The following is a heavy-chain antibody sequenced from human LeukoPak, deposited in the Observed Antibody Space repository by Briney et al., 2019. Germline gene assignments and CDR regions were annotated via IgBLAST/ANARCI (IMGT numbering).Heavy chain of an antibody. CDR1: AGSLSSYY. V-gene: IGHV4-59*01. CDR2: MYYSGST. Sequence: SETPSLTCTVSAGSLSSYYWSWIRPPPGKGLEWIGYMYYSGSTNYNPSLKSRVTISVDTSKNQFSLKLSSVTAADTAVYYCARVVRLVAADWFDPWGQGILVTVSS. J-gene: IGHJ5*02. CDR3: ARVVRLVAADWFDP. D-gene: IGHD6-25*01.